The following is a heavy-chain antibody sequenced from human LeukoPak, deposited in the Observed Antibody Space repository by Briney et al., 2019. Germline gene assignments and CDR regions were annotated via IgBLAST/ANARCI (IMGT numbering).Heavy chain of an antibody. D-gene: IGHD3-10*01. V-gene: IGHV3-33*06. CDR1: VFTFSSYG. CDR2: IWYDGSNK. CDR3: AKDRSYGNYVSGSYYNY. Sequence: GGSLRLSCAPSVFTFSSYGMHWVRPAPGKGLEWVAVIWYDGSNKYYADSVKGRFTISRDNSKNTLYLQMNSLRAEDTAVYYCAKDRSYGNYVSGSYYNYWGQGTLVTVSS. J-gene: IGHJ4*02.